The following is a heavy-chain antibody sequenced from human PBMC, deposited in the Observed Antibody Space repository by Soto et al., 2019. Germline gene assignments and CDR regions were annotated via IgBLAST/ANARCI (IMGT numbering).Heavy chain of an antibody. CDR2: IIPIFGTA. D-gene: IGHD3-22*01. CDR1: GYGLSIDL. V-gene: IGHV1-69*01. J-gene: IGHJ3*02. CDR3: AIYRSYDSSGNYETHDAFDI. Sequence: KVDRKGVGYGLSIDLGGWVRNKNGKGLEWMGGIIPIFGTANYAQKFQGRVTITADESTSTAYMELSSLRSEDTAVYYCAIYRSYDSSGNYETHDAFDIWGQGTTVTVSS.